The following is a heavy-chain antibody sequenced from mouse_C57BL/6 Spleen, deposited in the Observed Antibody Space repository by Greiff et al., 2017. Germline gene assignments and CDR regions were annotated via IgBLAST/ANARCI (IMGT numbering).Heavy chain of an antibody. CDR3: TRRGTTVVAPFDY. D-gene: IGHD1-1*01. CDR2: IDPETGGT. Sequence: QVQLQQSGAELVRPGASVTLSCKASGYTFTDYEMHWVKQTPVHGLEWIGAIDPETGGTAYNQKFKGKAILTADKSSSTAYMELRSLTSEDSAVYCGTRRGTTVVAPFDYWGQGTTLTVSS. CDR1: GYTFTDYE. V-gene: IGHV1-15*01. J-gene: IGHJ2*01.